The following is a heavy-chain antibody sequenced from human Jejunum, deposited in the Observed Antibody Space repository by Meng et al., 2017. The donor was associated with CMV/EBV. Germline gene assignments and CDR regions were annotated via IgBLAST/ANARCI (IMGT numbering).Heavy chain of an antibody. CDR3: VRSGGTLDY. D-gene: IGHD2-8*02. Sequence: LRRSCAASGFTLSFYGMHWVRQAPGKGLEWVTGIQYDGSKQYYAESVKGRFTISRDNSKNTLYVQMDSLRAEDTAVYYCVRSGGTLDYWGQGTLVTVSS. V-gene: IGHV3-33*05. CDR2: IQYDGSKQ. J-gene: IGHJ4*02. CDR1: GFTLSFYG.